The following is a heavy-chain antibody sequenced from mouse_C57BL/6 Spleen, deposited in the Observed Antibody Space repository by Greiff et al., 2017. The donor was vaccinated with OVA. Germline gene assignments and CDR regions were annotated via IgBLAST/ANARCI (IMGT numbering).Heavy chain of an antibody. CDR1: GYTFTSYG. Sequence: QVQLQQSGAELARPGASVKLSCKASGYTFTSYGISWVKQRTGQGLEWIGEIYPRSGNTYYNEKFKGKDTLTADKSSSTAYMEIHSLTSEDAAVYFCARGEAGDYWGQGTTLTVSS. D-gene: IGHD2-13*01. CDR3: ARGEAGDY. CDR2: IYPRSGNT. J-gene: IGHJ2*01. V-gene: IGHV1-81*01.